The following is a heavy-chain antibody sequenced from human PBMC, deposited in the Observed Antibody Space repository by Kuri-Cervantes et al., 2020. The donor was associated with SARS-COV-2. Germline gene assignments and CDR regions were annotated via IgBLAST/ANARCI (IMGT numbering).Heavy chain of an antibody. Sequence: SETLSLTCTVSGGPISSYYWSWIRQPAGKGLEWIGRIYTSGSTNYSPSLKSRVTMSVDTSKNQFSLKLSSVTAADTAVYYCASGSQFFRVWVYWGQGTLVTVSS. D-gene: IGHD3-16*01. CDR1: GGPISSYY. V-gene: IGHV4-4*07. CDR2: IYTSGST. CDR3: ASGSQFFRVWVY. J-gene: IGHJ4*02.